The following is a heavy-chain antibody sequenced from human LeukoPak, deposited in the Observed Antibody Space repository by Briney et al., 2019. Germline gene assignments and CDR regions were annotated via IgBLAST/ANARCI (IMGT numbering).Heavy chain of an antibody. V-gene: IGHV3-23*01. J-gene: IGHJ6*03. CDR1: GFTFSNSA. Sequence: GGSLRLSCAASGFTFSNSALSWVRQAPGKGLGWVSDSGSGDSTYYADSVKGRFTISRDNSKNTLYLQMNSLRAEDTALYYCAREAYYYYYYMDVWGKGTTVTVSS. CDR2: SGSGDST. CDR3: AREAYYYYYYMDV.